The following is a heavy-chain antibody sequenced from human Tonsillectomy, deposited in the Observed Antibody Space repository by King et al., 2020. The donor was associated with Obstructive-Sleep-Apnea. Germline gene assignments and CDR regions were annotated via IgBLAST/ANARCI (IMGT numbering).Heavy chain of an antibody. V-gene: IGHV4-39*01. J-gene: IGHJ6*02. CDR1: GGSISSSSYY. CDR3: ARQAYSGSSIYGMDV. D-gene: IGHD1-26*01. CDR2: IYYSGST. Sequence: QLQESGPGLVKPSETLSLTCTVSGGSISSSSYYWGWIRQPPGKGLEWIGSIYYSGSTEYNPSLKSRVTISVDTSKNQFSLKLSSVTAADTAVYYCARQAYSGSSIYGMDVWGQGTTVTVSS.